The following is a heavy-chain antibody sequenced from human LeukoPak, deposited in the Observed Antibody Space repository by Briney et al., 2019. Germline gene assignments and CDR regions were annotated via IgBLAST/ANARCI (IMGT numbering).Heavy chain of an antibody. CDR3: ARHRVGATMADY. J-gene: IGHJ4*02. V-gene: IGHV4-59*08. CDR2: IYYSGST. Sequence: SETLSLTCTVSGGSISSYYWSWIRQPPGKGLEWIGCIYYSGSTNYNPSLKSRVTISVDTSKDQFSLKLSSVTAADTAVYYCARHRVGATMADYWGQGTLVTVSS. D-gene: IGHD1-26*01. CDR1: GGSISSYY.